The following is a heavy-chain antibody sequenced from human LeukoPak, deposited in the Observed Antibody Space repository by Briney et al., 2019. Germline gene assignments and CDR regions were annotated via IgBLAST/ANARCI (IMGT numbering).Heavy chain of an antibody. V-gene: IGHV3-21*01. CDR1: GFTFSSYS. D-gene: IGHD4-17*01. J-gene: IGHJ4*02. Sequence: GGSLRLSCVASGFTFSSYSMNWVRQAPGKGLEWVSSITSSFIYIYYADSVKGRFTISRDNAKNSLYLQMNGLGAEDTAVYYCARDEPTVTTGPPVGSWGQGTLVTVSS. CDR2: ITSSFIYI. CDR3: ARDEPTVTTGPPVGS.